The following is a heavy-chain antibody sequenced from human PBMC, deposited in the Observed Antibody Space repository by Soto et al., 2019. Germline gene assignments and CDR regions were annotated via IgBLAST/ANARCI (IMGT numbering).Heavy chain of an antibody. V-gene: IGHV4-39*01. D-gene: IGHD6-6*01. CDR3: ARLIEYSSATH. J-gene: IGHJ4*02. CDR1: GGSISSSSYY. CDR2: IYYSGST. Sequence: SETLSLTCTVSGGSISSSSYYWGWIRQPPGKGLEWIGSIYYSGSTYYNPSLKSRVTISVDTSKNQFSLKLSSVTATDTAVYYCARLIEYSSATHWAQGTLVTVSS.